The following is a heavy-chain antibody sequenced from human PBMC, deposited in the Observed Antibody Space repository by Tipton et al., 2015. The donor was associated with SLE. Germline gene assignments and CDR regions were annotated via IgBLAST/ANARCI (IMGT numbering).Heavy chain of an antibody. CDR2: IITYNGNT. CDR1: GGTFTNYA. Sequence: QLVQSGPEVKKPGSSVKVSCKASGGTFTNYAVSWVRQVPGQGLEWMGGIITYNGNTHYAQNLQGRVTMTTYTSTSTAYMELRSLRSDDTAVYYCAREVYSGSYYYYYGMDVWGQGTTVTISS. CDR3: AREVYSGSYYYYYGMDV. V-gene: IGHV1-18*01. J-gene: IGHJ6*02. D-gene: IGHD3-10*01.